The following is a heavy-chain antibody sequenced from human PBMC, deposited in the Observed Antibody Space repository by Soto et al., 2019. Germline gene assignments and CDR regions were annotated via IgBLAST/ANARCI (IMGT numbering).Heavy chain of an antibody. V-gene: IGHV4-30-2*01. J-gene: IGHJ4*02. Sequence: QLQLQESGSGLVKPSQTLSLTCAVSGGSISSGGYSWSWIRQPPGKGLEWIGYIYHSGSTYYNPSHTSRVTVAVTRSKNQFSMKLCSVTAADTAVYYCARVRGYCSGDNCYPIRYFDYWGQGTLVTVSS. D-gene: IGHD2-15*01. CDR1: GGSISSGGYS. CDR2: IYHSGST. CDR3: ARVRGYCSGDNCYPIRYFDY.